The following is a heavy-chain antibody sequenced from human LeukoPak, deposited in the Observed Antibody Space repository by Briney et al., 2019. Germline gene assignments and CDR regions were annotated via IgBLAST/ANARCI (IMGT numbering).Heavy chain of an antibody. Sequence: PGGSLRLSCAASGFTFSTYWMTWVRQAPGKGLEWVANIKQDGSEKYYVDSVKGRFTISRDNAKNSLYLQMNSLRVEDTAVYYCARAWSYSTGWYNYWGQGTLVTVSS. CDR3: ARAWSYSTGWYNY. CDR1: GFTFSTYW. J-gene: IGHJ4*02. D-gene: IGHD6-19*01. CDR2: IKQDGSEK. V-gene: IGHV3-7*04.